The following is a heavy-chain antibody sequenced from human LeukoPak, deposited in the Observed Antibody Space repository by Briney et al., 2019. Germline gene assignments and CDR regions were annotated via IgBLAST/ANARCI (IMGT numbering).Heavy chain of an antibody. CDR3: ARLRRGWFDP. CDR1: GGSISTTSYY. J-gene: IGHJ5*02. V-gene: IGHV4-39*07. CDR2: IYYSGST. D-gene: IGHD3-10*01. Sequence: SETLSLTCTVSGGSISTTSYYWGWIRQPPGKGLECIGNIYYSGSTYYNPSLKSRVTISVDTSKNQFSLKLSSVTAADTAVYYCARLRRGWFDPWGQGTLVTVSS.